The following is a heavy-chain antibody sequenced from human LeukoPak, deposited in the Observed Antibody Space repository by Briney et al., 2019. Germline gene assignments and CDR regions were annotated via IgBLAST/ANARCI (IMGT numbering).Heavy chain of an antibody. V-gene: IGHV1-18*01. CDR2: ISTYNGNT. Sequence: ASVKVSCKASGYTFTTYGISWVRQAPGQGLEWMGWISTYNGNTNYAQKLQGRGTMTRDTSTSTAYMELRSLRSDDTAVYHCARDEYYYASGSSAGIDYWGQGTLVTVSS. J-gene: IGHJ4*02. CDR1: GYTFTTYG. D-gene: IGHD3-10*01. CDR3: ARDEYYYASGSSAGIDY.